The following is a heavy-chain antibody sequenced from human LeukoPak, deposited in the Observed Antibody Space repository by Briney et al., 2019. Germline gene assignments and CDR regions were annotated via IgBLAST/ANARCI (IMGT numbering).Heavy chain of an antibody. CDR2: ISYGGNT. CDR1: GGSIGTYF. V-gene: IGHV4-59*01. Sequence: SETLSLTCNVSGGSIGTYFWNWIRQPPGKGLEWIGCISYGGNTNYNPSLKSRVTISVDTSENQFSLRLSSVTAADTAVYYCARGPFFHYYRMDVLGQGTTVTVSS. CDR3: ARGPFFHYYRMDV. J-gene: IGHJ6*02. D-gene: IGHD2/OR15-2a*01.